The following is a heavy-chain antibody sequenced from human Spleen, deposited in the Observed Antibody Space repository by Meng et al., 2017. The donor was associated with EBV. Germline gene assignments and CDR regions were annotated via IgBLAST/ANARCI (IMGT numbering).Heavy chain of an antibody. D-gene: IGHD3-22*01. Sequence: QVQLVESGGCFVKPGGSLRLSCAASGFHFNDYYMSWIRQSPGKGLEWLSYTSSAGTTIYYAESVKGRFTVSRDNAKNSLYLQMNSLRAEDTAVYYCARSYDSTGYTTSWGQGTLVTVSS. CDR2: TSSAGTTI. CDR3: ARSYDSTGYTTS. J-gene: IGHJ5*02. V-gene: IGHV3-11*01. CDR1: GFHFNDYY.